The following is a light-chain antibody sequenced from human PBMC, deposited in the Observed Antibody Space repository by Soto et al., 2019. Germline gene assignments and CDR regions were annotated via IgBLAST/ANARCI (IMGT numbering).Light chain of an antibody. CDR3: QPFTSYPIT. J-gene: IGKJ5*01. Sequence: AIQLTQSPSSLSAFVGDTVTITCRASPAISTSLAWYQHKPGEALKLLIYDASNLESGVPSRFSGSGSRTDFTLTISSLQPEDFATYYCQPFTSYPITFGQGTRLEI. CDR2: DAS. V-gene: IGKV1-13*02. CDR1: PAISTS.